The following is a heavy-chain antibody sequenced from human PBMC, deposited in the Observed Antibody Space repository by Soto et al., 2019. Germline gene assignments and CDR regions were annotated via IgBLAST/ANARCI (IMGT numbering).Heavy chain of an antibody. V-gene: IGHV4-61*08. CDR1: GGSVSSGGYY. J-gene: IGHJ4*02. CDR2: ISYSGST. D-gene: IGHD1-26*01. CDR3: AKWGELRSIDY. Sequence: SETLSLTCTVSGGSVSSGGYYWSWIRQPPGKGLEWIGYISYSGSTNYNPSLKSRVSISVDTSKNQFSLKLSSVTAADTAVYYCAKWGELRSIDYWGQGTLVTVSS.